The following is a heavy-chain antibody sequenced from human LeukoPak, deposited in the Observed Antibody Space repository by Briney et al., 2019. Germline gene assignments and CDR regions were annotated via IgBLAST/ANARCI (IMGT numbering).Heavy chain of an antibody. V-gene: IGHV1-2*02. D-gene: IGHD6-13*01. CDR3: ARDYGGIAAAGMCLDI. CDR1: GYTFTSYY. CDR2: INPNSGGT. J-gene: IGHJ3*02. Sequence: EASVKVSCKASGYTFTSYYMHWVRQAPGQGLEWMGWINPNSGGTNYAQKFQGRVTMTRDTSISTAYMELSRLRSDDTAVYYCARDYGGIAAAGMCLDIWGQGTMVTVSS.